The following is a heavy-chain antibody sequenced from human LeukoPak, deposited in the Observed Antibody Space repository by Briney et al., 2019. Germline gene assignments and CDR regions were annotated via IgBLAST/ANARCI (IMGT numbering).Heavy chain of an antibody. Sequence: GGSLRLSCAASGFTFSSYAMSWVRQAPGKRLEWVSAIRGSGGSTYYADSVKGRFTISRDNSKNTLYLQMNNLRAEDTAVYYCATAPPVPYYFDYWGQGTLVTVSS. V-gene: IGHV3-23*01. CDR1: GFTFSSYA. CDR2: IRGSGGST. J-gene: IGHJ4*02. D-gene: IGHD1-1*01. CDR3: ATAPPVPYYFDY.